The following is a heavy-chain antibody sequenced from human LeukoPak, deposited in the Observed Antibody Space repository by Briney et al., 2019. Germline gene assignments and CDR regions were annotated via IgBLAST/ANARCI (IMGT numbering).Heavy chain of an antibody. CDR1: GFTFSSYG. D-gene: IGHD3-10*01. Sequence: GRSLRLSCAASGFTFSSYGMHWVRQAPGKGLGWVAVISYDGSNKYYADSVKGRFTISRDNSKDTLYLQMNSLSAEDTAMYYCAKAWGYYASGTYYNRIPDPWGQGTLVTVSS. CDR2: ISYDGSNK. CDR3: AKAWGYYASGTYYNRIPDP. V-gene: IGHV3-30*18. J-gene: IGHJ5*02.